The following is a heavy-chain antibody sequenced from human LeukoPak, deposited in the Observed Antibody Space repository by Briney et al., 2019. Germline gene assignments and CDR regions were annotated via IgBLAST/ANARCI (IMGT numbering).Heavy chain of an antibody. CDR3: ARGSIVAAGISAFDI. V-gene: IGHV3-21*01. CDR1: GGSITNYY. J-gene: IGHJ3*02. Sequence: ETLSLTCTVSGGSITNYYWTWVRQAPGKGLEWVSAISSDGSNIYYANSLKGRFTISRDNAKKSLHLQMNSLRAEDSAVYYCARGSIVAAGISAFDIWGQGTMVTVSS. CDR2: ISSDGSNI. D-gene: IGHD6-13*01.